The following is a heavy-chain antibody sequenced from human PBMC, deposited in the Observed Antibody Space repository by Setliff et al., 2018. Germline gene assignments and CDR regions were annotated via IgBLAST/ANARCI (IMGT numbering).Heavy chain of an antibody. CDR3: ARDLDSSGNFDY. Sequence: SETLSLTCTVSGGSISSGSYYWSWIRQPAGKGLEWIGRIYTSGSTNYNPSLKSRVTISIGTSKNQFSLKLSSVTAADTAVYYCARDLDSSGNFDYWGQGTLVTVSS. J-gene: IGHJ4*02. CDR2: IYTSGST. D-gene: IGHD3-22*01. CDR1: GGSISSGSYY. V-gene: IGHV4-61*02.